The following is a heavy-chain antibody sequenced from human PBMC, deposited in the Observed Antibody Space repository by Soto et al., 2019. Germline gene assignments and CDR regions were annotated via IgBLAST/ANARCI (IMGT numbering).Heavy chain of an antibody. J-gene: IGHJ6*03. CDR2: ISSGSSTI. CDR1: GISFSTYA. Sequence: EVQLVESGGGLVQPGGSLRLSCAASGISFSTYAMNWVRQAPGKGLEWVSYISSGSSTIYYAESVKGRFTISRDNAKKSQFLQMNSLRAEDTAVYYCAVDYYYMDVWGKGTTVTVSS. V-gene: IGHV3-48*01. CDR3: AVDYYYMDV.